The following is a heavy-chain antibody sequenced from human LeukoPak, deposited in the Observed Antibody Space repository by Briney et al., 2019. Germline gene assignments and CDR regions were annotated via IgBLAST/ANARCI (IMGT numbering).Heavy chain of an antibody. CDR3: ARGLLWFGELQYAGPQERYNWFDP. V-gene: IGHV3-48*03. D-gene: IGHD3-10*01. CDR2: IGSSGSTV. Sequence: GGSLRLSCAASGFTFSSYEMNWVRQAPGKGLEWISYIGSSGSTVYYADSVKGRFTISRDNSKNTLYLQMNSLRAEDTAVYYCARGLLWFGELQYAGPQERYNWFDPWGQGTLVTVSS. J-gene: IGHJ5*02. CDR1: GFTFSSYE.